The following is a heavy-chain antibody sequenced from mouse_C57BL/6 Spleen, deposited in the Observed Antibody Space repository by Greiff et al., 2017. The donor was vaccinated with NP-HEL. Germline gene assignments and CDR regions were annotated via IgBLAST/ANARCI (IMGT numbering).Heavy chain of an antibody. CDR2: INPGSGGT. CDR1: GYAFTNYL. CDR3: AREGGRGKNYFDY. V-gene: IGHV1-54*01. Sequence: QVQLQQSGAELVRPGTSVKVSCKASGYAFTNYLIEWVKQRPGQGLEWIGVINPGSGGTNYNEKFKGKATLTADKSSSTAYMQLSSLTSEDSAVYFCAREGGRGKNYFDYWGQGTTLTVSS. J-gene: IGHJ2*01. D-gene: IGHD3-3*01.